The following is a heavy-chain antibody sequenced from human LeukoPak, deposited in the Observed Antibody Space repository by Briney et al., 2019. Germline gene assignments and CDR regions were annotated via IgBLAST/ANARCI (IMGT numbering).Heavy chain of an antibody. CDR3: TTELIVVVVPPNATKVMDV. D-gene: IGHD2-15*01. V-gene: IGHV3-15*01. CDR2: IKSKTDGGTT. CDR1: GFTFSNAW. J-gene: IGHJ6*03. Sequence: GGSLRLSCAASGFTFSNAWMSWVRQAPGKGLEWVGRIKSKTDGGTTDYAAPVKGRFTISRDDSKNTLYLQMNSLKTEDTAVYYCTTELIVVVVPPNATKVMDVWGKGTTVTVSS.